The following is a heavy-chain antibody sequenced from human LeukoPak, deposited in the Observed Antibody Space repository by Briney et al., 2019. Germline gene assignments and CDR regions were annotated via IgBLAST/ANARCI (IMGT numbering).Heavy chain of an antibody. V-gene: IGHV4-59*01. J-gene: IGHJ3*02. Sequence: NPSETLSLTCTVSGGFISTYYWNWIRQPPGKGLEWLGFLSSSGSTNYNPSLKSRVTFSLDTSKNQFSLNLSSVTAADTAVYFCARTYDSSGYAAFDIWGQGTMVTVSS. CDR1: GGFISTYY. D-gene: IGHD3-22*01. CDR3: ARTYDSSGYAAFDI. CDR2: LSSSGST.